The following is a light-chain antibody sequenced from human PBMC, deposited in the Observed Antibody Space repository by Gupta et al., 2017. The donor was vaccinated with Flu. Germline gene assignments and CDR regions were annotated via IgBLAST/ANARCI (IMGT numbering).Light chain of an antibody. V-gene: IGKV1-39*01. CDR2: GAS. Sequence: DIQMTQSPSSLSASVGDRITITCRASQRIISYLNWYQQKPGKAPSLLIYGASTLHNGVPSRFSGSGSGTDFTLTISSLQPEDFATYYCQQRFNAWTFGQGTKVEIK. CDR3: QQRFNAWT. CDR1: QRIISY. J-gene: IGKJ1*01.